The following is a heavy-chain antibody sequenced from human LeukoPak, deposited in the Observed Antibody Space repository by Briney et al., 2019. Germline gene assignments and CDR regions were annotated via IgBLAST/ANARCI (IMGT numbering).Heavy chain of an antibody. CDR1: EFTFSSYG. D-gene: IGHD3-22*01. CDR3: AKDIISESVVVITGFDY. CDR2: IWYDGSNK. V-gene: IGHV3-33*06. J-gene: IGHJ4*02. Sequence: GESLKISCAASEFTFSSYGMHWVRQAPGKGLEWVAVIWYDGSNKYYADSVKGRFTISRDNSKNTLYLQMNSLRAEDTAVYYCAKDIISESVVVITGFDYWGQGTLVTVSS.